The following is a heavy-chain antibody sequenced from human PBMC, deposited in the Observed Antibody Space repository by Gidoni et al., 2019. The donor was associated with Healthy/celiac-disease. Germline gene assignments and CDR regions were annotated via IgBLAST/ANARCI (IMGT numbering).Heavy chain of an antibody. Sequence: EVQLLESGGGLVQPGGSLRLSCAASGFTFSSSAMSWVRQAPGKGLEWVSAISGSGGSTYYADSVKGRFTISRDNSKNTLYLQMNSLRAEDTAVYYCAKDPMARYYDSSPGYNWFDPWGQGTLVTVSS. D-gene: IGHD3-22*01. J-gene: IGHJ5*02. V-gene: IGHV3-23*01. CDR3: AKDPMARYYDSSPGYNWFDP. CDR2: ISGSGGST. CDR1: GFTFSSSA.